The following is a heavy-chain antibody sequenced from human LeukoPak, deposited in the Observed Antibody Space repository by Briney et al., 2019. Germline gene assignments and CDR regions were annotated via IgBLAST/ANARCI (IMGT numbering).Heavy chain of an antibody. Sequence: PGGSLRLSCAASGFTFSSCEMNWVRQAPGKGLEWVSYISSSGSPIYYADSVKGRFTISRDNAKNSLYLQMNSLRAEDTAVYYCAREYSDGSGSYYYYYGMDVWGKGTTVIVSS. CDR2: ISSSGSPI. J-gene: IGHJ6*04. V-gene: IGHV3-48*03. D-gene: IGHD3-10*01. CDR3: AREYSDGSGSYYYYYGMDV. CDR1: GFTFSSCE.